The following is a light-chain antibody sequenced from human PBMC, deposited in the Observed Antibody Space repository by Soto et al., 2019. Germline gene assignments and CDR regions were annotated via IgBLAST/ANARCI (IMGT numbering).Light chain of an antibody. CDR2: DVS. V-gene: IGLV2-14*03. J-gene: IGLJ1*01. CDR3: CSYTSSSTPWV. CDR1: SSDVGGYNY. Sequence: QSALTQPASVSGSPGRSITISCTGTSSDVGGYNYVSWYQQHPGKAPKLMIYDVSDRPSGVSNRFSASKSGNTASLTISGLQAEDEADYYCCSYTSSSTPWVFGTGTKVTVL.